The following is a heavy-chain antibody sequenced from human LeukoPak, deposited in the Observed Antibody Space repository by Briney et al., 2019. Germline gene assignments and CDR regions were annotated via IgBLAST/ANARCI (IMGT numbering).Heavy chain of an antibody. D-gene: IGHD2-21*02. V-gene: IGHV3-23*01. J-gene: IGHJ4*02. CDR2: ISGGGGST. CDR1: GFTFSSYA. Sequence: AGGSLRLSCAASGFTFSSYAMSWVRQAPGKGLEWVSAISGGGGSTYYADSVKGRFTISRDNSKNTLYLQMNSLRAEDTAVYYCAKGTVVTAMADIDYWGQGTLVTVSS. CDR3: AKGTVVTAMADIDY.